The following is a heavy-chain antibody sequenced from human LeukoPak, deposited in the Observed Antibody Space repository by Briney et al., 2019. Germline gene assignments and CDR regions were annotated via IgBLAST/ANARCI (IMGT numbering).Heavy chain of an antibody. CDR2: IYHSGST. D-gene: IGHD5-24*01. V-gene: IGHV4-59*08. CDR3: ARTDRDGFNLYYFDF. CDR1: GGSISSYY. Sequence: PSETLSLTCTVSGGSISSYYWSWIRQPPGKGLEWIASIYHSGSTYYNPSLKSRVTISVDTSKNQFSLKLSSVTAADTAVYFCARTDRDGFNLYYFDFWGQGSLVTVSS. J-gene: IGHJ4*02.